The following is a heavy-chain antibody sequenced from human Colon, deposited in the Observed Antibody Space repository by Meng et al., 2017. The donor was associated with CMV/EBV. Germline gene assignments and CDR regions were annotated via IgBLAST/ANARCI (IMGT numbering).Heavy chain of an antibody. CDR3: ARTSHYYYGMDV. V-gene: IGHV3-48*03. J-gene: IGHJ6*02. Sequence: GGSLRLSCTASGFMFSSYEMNWVRQAPGKGLEWVSYISSSATIIYYADSVKGRFTISRDNAKNSLYLQMNSLRADDTGVYYCARTSHYYYGMDVWGQGTTVTVSS. CDR1: GFMFSSYE. CDR2: ISSSATII.